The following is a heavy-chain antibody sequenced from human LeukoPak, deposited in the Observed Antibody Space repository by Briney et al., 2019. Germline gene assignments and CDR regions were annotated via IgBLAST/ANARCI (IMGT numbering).Heavy chain of an antibody. J-gene: IGHJ4*02. CDR3: AKWRTGDSYGYEY. V-gene: IGHV3-7*01. CDR2: IKRDGSEE. CDR1: GFTISSSW. D-gene: IGHD5-18*01. Sequence: GGSLRLSCAASGFTISSSWTSWVRQAPGKGLEWVANIKRDGSEEYYVDSVKGRFTISRDNARESLYLQMNSLRAEDTAVYYCAKWRTGDSYGYEYWGQGTLVTVSS.